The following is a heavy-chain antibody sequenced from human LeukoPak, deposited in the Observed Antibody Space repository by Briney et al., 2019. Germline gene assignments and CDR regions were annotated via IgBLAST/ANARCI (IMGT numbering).Heavy chain of an antibody. V-gene: IGHV4-38-2*01. CDR3: AKGDNYHGTGSLRIVS. CDR1: SDSMTSHYY. J-gene: IGHJ5*02. D-gene: IGHD1-1*01. Sequence: SETLSLTCAVSSDSMTSHYYWGWVRQSPGKGLEWIGNIFHTGSTYYSPSLKSRLTISLDTSQNQFSLNLSSVTAADTAVYYCAKGDNYHGTGSLRIVSWGQGTLGTVSS. CDR2: IFHTGST.